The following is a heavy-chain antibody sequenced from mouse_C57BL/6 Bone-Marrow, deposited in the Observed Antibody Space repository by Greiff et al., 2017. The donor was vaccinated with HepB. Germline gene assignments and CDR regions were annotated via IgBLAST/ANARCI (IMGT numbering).Heavy chain of an antibody. CDR2: IHPNIGST. J-gene: IGHJ2*01. Sequence: QVQLQQPGAELVKPGASVKLSCKASGYTFTSYWMHWVKQRPGQGLAWIGMIHPNIGSTNYNEKFKSKATLTVDKSSSTAYMQLSSLTSEDSAVYYVARWGYGSSCWFDYWGQGTTLTVSS. CDR3: ARWGYGSSCWFDY. CDR1: GYTFTSYW. V-gene: IGHV1-64*01. D-gene: IGHD1-1*01.